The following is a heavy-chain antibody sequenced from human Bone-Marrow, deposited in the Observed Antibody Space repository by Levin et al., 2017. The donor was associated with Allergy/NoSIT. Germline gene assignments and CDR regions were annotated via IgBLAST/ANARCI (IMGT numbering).Heavy chain of an antibody. V-gene: IGHV4-59*01. CDR2: VYYSGST. J-gene: IGHJ4*02. CDR3: ARGTQGLLDY. D-gene: IGHD4/OR15-4a*01. Sequence: SQTLSLTCTVSGASITSYYWNWIRQPPGKGLEWIGDVYYSGSTNYNPSLTSRVAISVDTSKNQLSLKLTSVTAADTAVYYCARGTQGLLDYWGQGTLVTASS. CDR1: GASITSYY.